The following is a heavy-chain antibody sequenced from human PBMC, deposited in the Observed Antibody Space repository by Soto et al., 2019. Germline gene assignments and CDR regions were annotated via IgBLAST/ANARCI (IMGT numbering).Heavy chain of an antibody. CDR1: GGTFSSNA. CDR3: ATGGRGSSSSFNLFYFEY. D-gene: IGHD5-18*01. J-gene: IGHJ4*01. V-gene: IGHV1-69*13. Sequence: SVKVSCKACGGTFSSNAISWVRQAPGQGPEWMGGILPIFNTANYAQNFQGRVTITADESTSTSYMELTILKSEDTAIYYCATGGRGSSSSFNLFYFEYWGHGTLVSVSS. CDR2: ILPIFNTA.